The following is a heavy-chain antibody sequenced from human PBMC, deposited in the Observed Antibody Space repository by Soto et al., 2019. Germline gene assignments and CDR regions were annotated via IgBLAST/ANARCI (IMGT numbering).Heavy chain of an antibody. D-gene: IGHD3-22*01. Sequence: ASVKLSRKASGYTFTGYYMHWVRQAPGQGLEWMGWINPNSGGTNYAQKFQGWVTMTRDTSISTAYMELSRLRSDDTAVYYCARGARYYDRSGYYSTDYWGQGTLVTVSS. J-gene: IGHJ4*02. V-gene: IGHV1-2*04. CDR1: GYTFTGYY. CDR2: INPNSGGT. CDR3: ARGARYYDRSGYYSTDY.